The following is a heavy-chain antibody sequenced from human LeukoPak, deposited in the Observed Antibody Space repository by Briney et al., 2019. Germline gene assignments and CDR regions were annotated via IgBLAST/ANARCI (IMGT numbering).Heavy chain of an antibody. V-gene: IGHV4-4*07. CDR3: ASHSTYYDFWSGYYPPHYYYMDV. CDR2: IYTGGST. Sequence: SETLSLTCTVSGGSISCYCWSWIRQPAGKGLEWIGRIYTGGSTDYNPSLKSRVTISVDTSKNQFSLKLSSVTAADTAVYYCASHSTYYDFWSGYYPPHYYYMDVWGKGTTVTGSS. J-gene: IGHJ6*03. D-gene: IGHD3-3*01. CDR1: GGSISCYC.